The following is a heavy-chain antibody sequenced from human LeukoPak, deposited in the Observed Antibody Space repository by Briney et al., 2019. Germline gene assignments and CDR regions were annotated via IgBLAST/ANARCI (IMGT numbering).Heavy chain of an antibody. J-gene: IGHJ3*02. Sequence: PGGSLRLSCAASGFTFSSYSMNWVRQAPGKGLEWVANIKDDGNEQYYVDSVRGRFTIFRDNAKNSLYLQMNSLRVEDTAMYYCARDPYFDAFDMWGQGTMVTVSS. V-gene: IGHV3-7*01. CDR3: ARDPYFDAFDM. CDR2: IKDDGNEQ. CDR1: GFTFSSYS. D-gene: IGHD3-3*01.